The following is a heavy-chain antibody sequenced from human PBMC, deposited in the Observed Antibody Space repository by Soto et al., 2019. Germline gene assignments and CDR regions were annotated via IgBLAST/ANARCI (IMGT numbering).Heavy chain of an antibody. CDR1: GFSFSSYW. J-gene: IGHJ6*03. D-gene: IGHD3-3*01. CDR3: ARDSYYDFWSGYGHYYYYYMDV. V-gene: IGHV3-74*01. CDR2: VNNDESIT. Sequence: GSLRLSCIASGFSFSSYWMHWVRQVPGKGLVWVSRVNNDESITTYADSVEGRFTISRDNSKNTLYLQMNSLRAEDTAVYYCARDSYYDFWSGYGHYYYYYMDVWGKGTTVTVSS.